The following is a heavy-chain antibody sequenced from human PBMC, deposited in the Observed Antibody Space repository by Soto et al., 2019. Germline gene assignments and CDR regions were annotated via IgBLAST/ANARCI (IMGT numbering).Heavy chain of an antibody. V-gene: IGHV3-30*14. CDR3: LRGEWIFALRSPVDP. Sequence: QVQLEESGGGVVQPGRSLRLSCAASEFDFSNFAMHWVRQAPGKGLEWMAVISYDGDTQYYADSAKGRFTNSRDNSKNTLYLQMNSRTTEDTAVYYCLRGEWIFALRSPVDPWGQGTLVSVSS. CDR1: EFDFSNFA. J-gene: IGHJ5*02. CDR2: ISYDGDTQ. D-gene: IGHD3-3*01.